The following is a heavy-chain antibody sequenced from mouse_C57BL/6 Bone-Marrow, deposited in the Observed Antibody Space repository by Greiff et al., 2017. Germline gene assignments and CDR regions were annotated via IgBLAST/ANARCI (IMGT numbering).Heavy chain of an antibody. Sequence: VQLQQSGPELVKPGASVKISCKASGYSFTDYNMNWVKQSNGKSLEWIGVINPNYGTTSYNQKFKGKATLTVDQSSSTAYMQLNSLTSEATAVXYCAGTAPYYCSSYVDYFDVWGKGTTLTVSS. V-gene: IGHV1-39*01. CDR2: INPNYGTT. J-gene: IGHJ2*01. CDR3: AGTAPYYCSSYVDYFDV. D-gene: IGHD1-1*01. CDR1: GYSFTDYN.